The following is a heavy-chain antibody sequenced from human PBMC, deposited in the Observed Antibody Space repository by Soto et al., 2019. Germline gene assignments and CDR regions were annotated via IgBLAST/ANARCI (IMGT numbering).Heavy chain of an antibody. D-gene: IGHD3-10*01. CDR2: ISDDGVSK. V-gene: IGHV3-30*03. CDR1: GFTFSNYG. Sequence: GGSLRLSCAASGFTFSNYGMHWVRQAPGKGLEWVAVISDDGVSKYYADSVQGRFTISRDNSESVVLLQMNSLRPDDTALYFCARAYYFGLGTSYTLYYWGQGTQVTVSS. CDR3: ARAYYFGLGTSYTLYY. J-gene: IGHJ4*02.